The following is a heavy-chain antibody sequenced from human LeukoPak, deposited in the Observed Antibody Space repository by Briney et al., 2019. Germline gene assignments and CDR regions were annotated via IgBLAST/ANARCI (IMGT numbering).Heavy chain of an antibody. CDR1: GFTFSSYG. CDR2: ISYDGSNK. Sequence: PGGSLRLSCAASGFTFSSYGMHWVRQAPGKGLEWVAVISYDGSNKYYADSVKGRFTISRDNSKNTLYLQMNSLRAEDTAVYYCAGDRATSYFDYWGQGALVTVSS. V-gene: IGHV3-30*03. CDR3: AGDRATSYFDY. J-gene: IGHJ4*02. D-gene: IGHD1-26*01.